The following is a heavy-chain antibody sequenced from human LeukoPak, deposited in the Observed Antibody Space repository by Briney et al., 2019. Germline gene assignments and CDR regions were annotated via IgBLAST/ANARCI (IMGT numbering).Heavy chain of an antibody. CDR2: IYPNSGGT. J-gene: IGHJ4*02. CDR3: ARVVDGYDPYFDY. V-gene: IGHV1-2*06. CDR1: GYTFTGYS. Sequence: ASVKVCCKTSGYTFTGYSLHWVRQAPGQGLEWMGRIYPNSGGTNYAQKFQGRVTMTRDTSISTAYMELSRLKSDDTAVYYCARVVDGYDPYFDYWGQGTLVTVSS. D-gene: IGHD5-24*01.